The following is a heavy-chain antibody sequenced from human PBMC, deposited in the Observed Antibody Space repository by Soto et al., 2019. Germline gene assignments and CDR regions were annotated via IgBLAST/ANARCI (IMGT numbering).Heavy chain of an antibody. CDR1: GGSFSGYY. Sequence: SETLSLTCAVYGGSFSGYYWSWIRQPPGKGLEWIGEINHSGSTNYNPSLKSRVTISVDTSKNQFSLKLSSVTAADTAVYYCARCGVVTYYYYYGMDVWGQGTTVTVSS. CDR3: ARCGVVTYYYYYGMDV. J-gene: IGHJ6*02. D-gene: IGHD3-3*01. V-gene: IGHV4-34*01. CDR2: INHSGST.